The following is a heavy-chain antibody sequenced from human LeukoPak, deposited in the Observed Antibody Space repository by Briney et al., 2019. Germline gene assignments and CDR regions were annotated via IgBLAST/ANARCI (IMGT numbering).Heavy chain of an antibody. CDR1: GGSISSYY. Sequence: SETLSLTCSVSGGSISSYYWSWIRQPAGKGLEWIGRLYTSGSTNYNPSLKSRVTMSVDTSKNQFSLKLSSVTAADTAVYYCARDGGVGAQYYFDYWGQRTLVTVSS. D-gene: IGHD1-26*01. V-gene: IGHV4-4*07. CDR2: LYTSGST. J-gene: IGHJ4*02. CDR3: ARDGGVGAQYYFDY.